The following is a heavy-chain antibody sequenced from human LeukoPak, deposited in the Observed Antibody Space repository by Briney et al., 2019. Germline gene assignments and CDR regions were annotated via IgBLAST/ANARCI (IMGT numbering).Heavy chain of an antibody. CDR1: GYTFNSYE. D-gene: IGHD3-9*01. J-gene: IGHJ5*02. V-gene: IGHV1-8*01. Sequence: ASVKVSCKASGYTFNSYEIHWVRQATGQGLEWMGWMNPNSGDTGYAQKFQGRVTMTRDTSISTAYMELSSLRSEDTAVYYCARDILTGPTNWFDPWGQGTLVTVSS. CDR2: MNPNSGDT. CDR3: ARDILTGPTNWFDP.